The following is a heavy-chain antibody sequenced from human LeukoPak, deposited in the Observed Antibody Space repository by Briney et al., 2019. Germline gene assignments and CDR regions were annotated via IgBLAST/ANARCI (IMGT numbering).Heavy chain of an antibody. CDR2: INAGNGNT. CDR3: AAVGIGCSGGSCYSSPGPPWFDP. D-gene: IGHD2-15*01. CDR1: GYTFTSYA. J-gene: IGHJ5*02. V-gene: IGHV1-3*01. Sequence: GASVKVSCKASGYTFTSYAMRWVRQAPGQRLEWMGWINAGNGNTKYSQKFQGRVTITRDTSASTAYMELSSLRSEDTAVYYCAAVGIGCSGGSCYSSPGPPWFDPWGQGTLVTVSS.